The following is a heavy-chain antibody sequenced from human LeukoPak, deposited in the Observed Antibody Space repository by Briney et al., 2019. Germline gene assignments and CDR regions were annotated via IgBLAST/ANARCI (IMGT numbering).Heavy chain of an antibody. Sequence: GGSLRLSCSASASVFSRLTMSWFRQSPGKGLEWVSSISTSSNYIFYTDSVKGRFNIARATTTHSLCLDMTRLRDEETGVYYCAAPVHGSTSDSEGYYPKWFDPWGQGTVVTVSS. D-gene: IGHD3-3*01. V-gene: IGHV3-21*01. CDR3: AAPVHGSTSDSEGYYPKWFDP. J-gene: IGHJ5*01. CDR2: ISTSSNYI. CDR1: ASVFSRLT.